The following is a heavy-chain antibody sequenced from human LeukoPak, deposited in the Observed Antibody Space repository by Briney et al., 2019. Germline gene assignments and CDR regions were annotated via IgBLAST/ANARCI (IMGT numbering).Heavy chain of an antibody. J-gene: IGHJ4*02. CDR1: GGSISSYY. Sequence: SETLSLTCTVSGGSISSYYWSWIRQPPGKGLEWIGYIYYSGSTNYNPSLKSRVTISVDTSKNQFSLKLSSVTAADTAVYYCARDGSSGYTPFDYWGQGTLVTVSS. CDR3: ARDGSSGYTPFDY. CDR2: IYYSGST. V-gene: IGHV4-59*01. D-gene: IGHD3-22*01.